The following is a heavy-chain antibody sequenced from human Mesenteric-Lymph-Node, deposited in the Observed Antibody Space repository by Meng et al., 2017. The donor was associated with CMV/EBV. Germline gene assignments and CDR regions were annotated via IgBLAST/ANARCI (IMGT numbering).Heavy chain of an antibody. Sequence: QVQVQQWGAGLLKSSGTLAVTCAVYGGSFSGYYWNWIRQSPEKGLEWIGEINHSGSTTYNPSFTSRIIISVDTSTNQISLNMSSVTAADTAVYYCARGSSYDILTGYFDYWGQGALVTVSS. CDR3: ARGSSYDILTGYFDY. J-gene: IGHJ4*02. V-gene: IGHV4-34*02. CDR2: INHSGST. D-gene: IGHD3-9*01. CDR1: GGSFSGYY.